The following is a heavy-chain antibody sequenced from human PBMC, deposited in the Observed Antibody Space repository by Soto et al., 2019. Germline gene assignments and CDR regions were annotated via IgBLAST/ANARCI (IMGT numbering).Heavy chain of an antibody. D-gene: IGHD5-12*01. J-gene: IGHJ3*02. Sequence: GAPVKVSCKASGYSFITSYYMHWVRQAPGQGLEWMGIINPAGSMTKYSQRFQGRLTMTRDTSTSTDYMELTTLTSEDTAVYFCARDTGYDHDAFDIWGQGTMVTVSS. V-gene: IGHV1-46*01. CDR2: INPAGSMT. CDR1: GYSFITSYY. CDR3: ARDTGYDHDAFDI.